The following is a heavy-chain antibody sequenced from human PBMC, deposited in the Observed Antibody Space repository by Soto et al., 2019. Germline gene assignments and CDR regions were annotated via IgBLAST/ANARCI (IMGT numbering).Heavy chain of an antibody. CDR1: GFTFSDYY. V-gene: IGHV3-11*03. J-gene: IGHJ4*02. CDR3: AGSSSSWYPFDY. Sequence: GGSLRLSCAASGFTFSDYYMSWIRQAPGKGLEWVSYISSSSSYTNYADSVKGRFTISRDNAKNSLYLQMNSLRAEDTAVYYCAGSSSSWYPFDYWGQGTLVTVSS. D-gene: IGHD6-13*01. CDR2: ISSSSSYT.